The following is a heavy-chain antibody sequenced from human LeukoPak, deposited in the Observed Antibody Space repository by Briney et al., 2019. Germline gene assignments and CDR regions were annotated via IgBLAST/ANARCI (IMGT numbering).Heavy chain of an antibody. J-gene: IGHJ3*02. V-gene: IGHV3-30*02. CDR1: GFTFCNYG. CDR2: IRYDGSNK. Sequence: WGSLRLSCAASGFTFCNYGMHWVRQAPGKGLEWVAFIRYDGSNKYYADSVKGRFTISRDNSKNTLYLQMDSLRTEDTAVYYCAKDSGVGMATTFSILDIWGQGTMVTVSS. D-gene: IGHD5-24*01. CDR3: AKDSGVGMATTFSILDI.